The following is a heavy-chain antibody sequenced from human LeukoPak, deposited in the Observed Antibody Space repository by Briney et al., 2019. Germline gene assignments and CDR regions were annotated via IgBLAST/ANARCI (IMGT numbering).Heavy chain of an antibody. CDR3: ARTDDPWEAFDY. D-gene: IGHD1-26*01. CDR2: IYYSGST. V-gene: IGHV4-61*01. Sequence: PSETLSLTCTVSGGSVGSGSYYWSRIRQPPGKGLEWIGYIYYSGSTNYNPSLKSRVTISVDTSKNQFSLKLSSVTAADTAVYYCARTDDPWEAFDYWGQGTLVTVSS. J-gene: IGHJ4*02. CDR1: GGSVGSGSYY.